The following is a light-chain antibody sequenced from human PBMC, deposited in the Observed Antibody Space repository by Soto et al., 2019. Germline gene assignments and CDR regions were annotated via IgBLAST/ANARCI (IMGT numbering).Light chain of an antibody. Sequence: DIQMTQSPSSVSASVGDTVTITCRASQDINSRLAWFQQQPGRPPKYVIQAATMLQSGFPSRFAGSGSGRDFTLTIHTLQPEDSATYYCLQVANFPRTFGQGTRWISN. V-gene: IGKV1-12*01. CDR2: AAT. J-gene: IGKJ1*01. CDR3: LQVANFPRT. CDR1: QDINSR.